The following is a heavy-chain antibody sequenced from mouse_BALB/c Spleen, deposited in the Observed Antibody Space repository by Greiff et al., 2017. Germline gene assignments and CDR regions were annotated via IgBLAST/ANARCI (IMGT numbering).Heavy chain of an antibody. Sequence: EVKLVESGGGLVKPGGSLKLSCAASGFTFSSYTMSWVRQTPEKRLEWVATISSGGSYTYYPDSVKGRFTISRDNAKNTLYLQMSSLKSEDTAMYYCTRGSTMITTEGYYWGQGTSVTVSS. D-gene: IGHD2-4*01. CDR1: GFTFSSYT. CDR3: TRGSTMITTEGYY. CDR2: ISSGGSYT. J-gene: IGHJ4*01. V-gene: IGHV5-6-4*01.